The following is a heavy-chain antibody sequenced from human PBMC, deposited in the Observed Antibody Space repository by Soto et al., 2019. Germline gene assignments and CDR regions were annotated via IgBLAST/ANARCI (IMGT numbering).Heavy chain of an antibody. CDR1: GFTFSSYA. Sequence: PGGSLRLSCAASGFTFSSYAMSWVRQAPGKGLEWVSAISGSGGSTYYADSVKGWFTISRDNSKNTLYLQMNSLRAEDTAVYYFAKEKRVVVVTVMGGGQDLDYWGQGTLVTVSS. J-gene: IGHJ4*02. CDR2: ISGSGGST. V-gene: IGHV3-23*01. D-gene: IGHD2-21*02. CDR3: AKEKRVVVVTVMGGGQDLDY.